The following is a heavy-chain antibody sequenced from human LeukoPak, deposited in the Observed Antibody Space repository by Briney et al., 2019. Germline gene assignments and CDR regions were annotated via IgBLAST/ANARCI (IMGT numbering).Heavy chain of an antibody. CDR1: GGSFNSGGYY. V-gene: IGHV4-31*03. CDR3: ARGNTMIRGGIDP. D-gene: IGHD3-10*01. CDR2: IYHSGST. Sequence: PSQTLSLTCTVSGGSFNSGGYYWSWIRQHPGKGLEWIGYIYHSGSTYYNPSLKSRITISVDTSKNQFSLKLSSATAADTAVYYCARGNTMIRGGIDPWGQGTLVTVSS. J-gene: IGHJ5*02.